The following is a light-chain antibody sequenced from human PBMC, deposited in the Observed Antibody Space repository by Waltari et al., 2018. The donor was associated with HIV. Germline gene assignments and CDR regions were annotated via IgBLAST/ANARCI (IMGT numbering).Light chain of an antibody. J-gene: IGLJ1*01. CDR1: ASPKPH. V-gene: IGLV3-25*03. CDR3: LSADSSGTYV. Sequence: SSELPQPPSVSVSPGQTARITCSGDASPKPHTHWFRQTPGQAPLVVIHKNTERPSGIPERFSASRSGTTVTLTISGVQTDDEADYYCLSADSSGTYVFGPGTTVTVL. CDR2: KNT.